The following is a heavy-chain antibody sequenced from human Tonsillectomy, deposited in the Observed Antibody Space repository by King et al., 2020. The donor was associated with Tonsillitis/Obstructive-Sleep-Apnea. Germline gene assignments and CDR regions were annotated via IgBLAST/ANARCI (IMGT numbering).Heavy chain of an antibody. D-gene: IGHD1-26*01. Sequence: QLQESGPGLVKPSETLSLTCTVSGGSISSSSYYWGWIRQPPGKGLEWIGNIYYSGSTYYNPSREIRVTISVDTSKNQFSLKLSSVTAADTAVYYCARPYSGSYEYYFDYWGQGTLVTVSS. J-gene: IGHJ4*02. CDR3: ARPYSGSYEYYFDY. CDR2: IYYSGST. CDR1: GGSISSSSYY. V-gene: IGHV4-39*01.